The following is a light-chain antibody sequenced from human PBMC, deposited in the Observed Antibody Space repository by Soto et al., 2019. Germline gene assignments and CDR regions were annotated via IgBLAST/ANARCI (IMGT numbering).Light chain of an antibody. CDR2: SNN. J-gene: IGLJ2*01. V-gene: IGLV1-44*01. CDR1: SSNIGSNT. CDR3: AAWDDSLNGLV. Sequence: QSVLTQPPSASGTPGQRVTISCSGSSSNIGSNTVNWYQQLPGTAPKLLIYSNNQRPSWVPDRFSGSKSGTSGSLAISGLQSEDEADDYCAAWDDSLNGLVFGGGTKLTVL.